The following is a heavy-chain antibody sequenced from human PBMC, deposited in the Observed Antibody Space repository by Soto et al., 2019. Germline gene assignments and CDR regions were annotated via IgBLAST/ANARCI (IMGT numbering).Heavy chain of an antibody. CDR1: GGSISNPIYY. CDR3: ARDWGGTLEHYYYYMDV. CDR2: IFYSGSA. J-gene: IGHJ6*03. D-gene: IGHD3-16*01. V-gene: IGHV4-39*07. Sequence: SETLSLTCSVSGGSISNPIYYWAWIRQPPGKGLEWIGSIFYSGSAYYNPSLKSRVTISVDTSKNQFSLKLSSVTAADTAVYYCARDWGGTLEHYYYYMDVWGKGTTVTVSS.